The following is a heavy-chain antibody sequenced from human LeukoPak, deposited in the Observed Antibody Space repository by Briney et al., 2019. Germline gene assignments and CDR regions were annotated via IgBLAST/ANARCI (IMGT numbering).Heavy chain of an antibody. V-gene: IGHV3-30*02. CDR2: IRYDGSNK. J-gene: IGHJ6*03. Sequence: GGSLRLSCAASGFTFSSYGMHWVRQAPGKGLEWVAFIRYDGSNKYYADSVKGRFTISRDNSKNTLYLQMNSLRAEDTAVYYCAKDRGVTGRIYHYMDVWGKGTTVTVSS. D-gene: IGHD2-21*02. CDR1: GFTFSSYG. CDR3: AKDRGVTGRIYHYMDV.